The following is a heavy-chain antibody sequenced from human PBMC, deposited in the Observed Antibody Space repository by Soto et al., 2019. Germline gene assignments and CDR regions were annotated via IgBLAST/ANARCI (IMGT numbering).Heavy chain of an antibody. V-gene: IGHV3-21*01. CDR2: ISSSSSSI. CDR3: ARADYYDSSAYYFSGWFDP. D-gene: IGHD3-22*01. Sequence: GGSLRLSCAASGFTFDDYAMHWVRQAPGKGLEWVSSISSSSSSIYYADSVKGRFTISRDNAKTSLYLQMNSLRAEDTAVYYCARADYYDSSAYYFSGWFDPWGQGTLVTVSS. CDR1: GFTFDDYA. J-gene: IGHJ5*02.